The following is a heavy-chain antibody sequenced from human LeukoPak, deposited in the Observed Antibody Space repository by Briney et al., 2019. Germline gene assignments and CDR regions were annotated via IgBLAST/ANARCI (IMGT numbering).Heavy chain of an antibody. Sequence: GGSLRLSCAASGFIVSSNYMSWVRQPPGKGLEWVSVIYSAGITYYADSVRGRFAISRDNSKNTLYLQMHSLRAEDTAVYYCGKFARGFYGWGSREKGDDGFDIWGQGTMVTVSS. D-gene: IGHD3-10*01. CDR3: GKFARGFYGWGSREKGDDGFDI. V-gene: IGHV3-66*01. J-gene: IGHJ3*02. CDR2: IYSAGIT. CDR1: GFIVSSNY.